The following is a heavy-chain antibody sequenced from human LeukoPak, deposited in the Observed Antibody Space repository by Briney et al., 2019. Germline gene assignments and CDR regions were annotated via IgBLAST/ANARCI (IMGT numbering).Heavy chain of an antibody. CDR1: GYTFTSYG. Sequence: ASVKVSCKASGYTFTSYGISWVRQAPGQGLEWMGWISAYNGNTNYAQKLQGRVTMTTDTSTSTAYMELRSLRSDDTAVYYCAREGDCSSTSCPGIDYYYYYDMDVWGKGTTVTVSS. CDR3: AREGDCSSTSCPGIDYYYYYDMDV. CDR2: ISAYNGNT. V-gene: IGHV1-18*04. J-gene: IGHJ6*04. D-gene: IGHD2-2*01.